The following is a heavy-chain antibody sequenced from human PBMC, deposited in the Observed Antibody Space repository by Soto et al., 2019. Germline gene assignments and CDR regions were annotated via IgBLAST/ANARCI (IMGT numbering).Heavy chain of an antibody. V-gene: IGHV1-69*01. CDR2: IIPIFGTT. CDR3: VARRYCSGGSCPDYFDY. J-gene: IGHJ4*02. Sequence: QVQVVQSGAEVKKPGSSVKVSCKASGTTFSSYAISWVRQAPGQGLEWMGGIIPIFGTTNYPQKFQGRLTITADEATSTAYMELSSLTSEVTAVFYCVARRYCSGGSCPDYFDYWGQGTLVTVSS. CDR1: GTTFSSYA. D-gene: IGHD2-15*01.